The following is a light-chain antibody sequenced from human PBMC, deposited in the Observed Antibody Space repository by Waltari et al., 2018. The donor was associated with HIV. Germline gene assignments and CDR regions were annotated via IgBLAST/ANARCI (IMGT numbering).Light chain of an antibody. CDR2: QAS. V-gene: IGKV1-5*03. J-gene: IGKJ1*01. CDR1: QNVGAF. Sequence: DIRLTQSPSTLSASAGDRVAITCRVGQNVGAFLAWYQQKPGKPPKLLIFQASILEGGVPSRFSGSVSGSDFTLTINGLQSDDFATYYCHQYASFSGTFGQGTKVELK. CDR3: HQYASFSGT.